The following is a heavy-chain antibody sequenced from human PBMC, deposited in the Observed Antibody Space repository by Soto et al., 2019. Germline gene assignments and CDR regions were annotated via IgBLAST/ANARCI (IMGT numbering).Heavy chain of an antibody. CDR3: ATSYGDSYYYYYGMDV. CDR1: GFSFSKYK. V-gene: IGHV5-51*01. D-gene: IGHD4-17*01. J-gene: IGHJ6*01. Sequence: GESLKVSGGGSGFSFSKYKNCGVRQMPGKGREWMGSINRGDCETRYSPSFRGQGTISADKSISAAYLQWSSLKASDTATYYCATSYGDSYYYYYGMDVWRRGTTVTVSS. CDR2: INRGDCET.